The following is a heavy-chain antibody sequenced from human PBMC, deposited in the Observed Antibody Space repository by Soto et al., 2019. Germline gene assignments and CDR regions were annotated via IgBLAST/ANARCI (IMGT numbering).Heavy chain of an antibody. CDR3: ARRANGIAVAGYYYYYGMDV. V-gene: IGHV1-69*12. CDR2: IIPIFGTA. J-gene: IGHJ6*02. D-gene: IGHD6-19*01. Sequence: QVQLVQSGAEVKKPGSSVKVSCKASGGTFSSYAISWVRQAPGQGLDWMGGIIPIFGTANYAQKFQGRVTITADESTSTAYMELSSLRSEDTAVYYCARRANGIAVAGYYYYYGMDVWGQGTTVTVSS. CDR1: GGTFSSYA.